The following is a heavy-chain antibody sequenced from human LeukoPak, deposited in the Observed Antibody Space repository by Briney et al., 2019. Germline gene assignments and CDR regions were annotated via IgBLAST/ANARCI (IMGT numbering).Heavy chain of an antibody. J-gene: IGHJ4*02. D-gene: IGHD3-10*01. CDR1: GFTFSSYW. V-gene: IGHV3-7*01. CDR2: IKQDGSER. Sequence: GGSLRLSCAASGFTFSSYWMSWVRQAPGKGLEWVATIKQDGSERYYVDSVKGRFTISRDNAQNSLSLQMNSLRAEDTAVYNCARDPLLYFGKVTMAFDYWGLGTLVTVSS. CDR3: ARDPLLYFGKVTMAFDY.